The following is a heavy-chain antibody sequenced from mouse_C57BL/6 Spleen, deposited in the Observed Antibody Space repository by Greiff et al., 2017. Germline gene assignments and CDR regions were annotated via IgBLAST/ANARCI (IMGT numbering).Heavy chain of an antibody. Sequence: QVHVKQPGAELVRPGSSVKLSCKASGYTFTSYWMHWVKQRPIQGLEWIGNIDPSDSETHYNQKFKDKATLTVDKSSSTAYMQISSLTSEDSAVSYCARDSSGGFAYWGQGTLVTVSA. CDR3: ARDSSGGFAY. CDR2: IDPSDSET. J-gene: IGHJ3*01. CDR1: GYTFTSYW. V-gene: IGHV1-52*01. D-gene: IGHD3-2*02.